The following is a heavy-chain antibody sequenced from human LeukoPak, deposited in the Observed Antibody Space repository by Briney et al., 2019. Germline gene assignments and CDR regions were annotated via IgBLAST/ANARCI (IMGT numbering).Heavy chain of an antibody. Sequence: ASVKVSRKTAGYTFTDCYMHWVRQAPGQGLEWMGWINPNSGGTKYAQKFQGRVTMTRDTSINTAYMELSRLTYDDTAVYYCAGLPRYNWNEPLDYWGQGTPVTVSS. V-gene: IGHV1-2*02. CDR1: GYTFTDCY. D-gene: IGHD1-20*01. J-gene: IGHJ4*02. CDR2: INPNSGGT. CDR3: AGLPRYNWNEPLDY.